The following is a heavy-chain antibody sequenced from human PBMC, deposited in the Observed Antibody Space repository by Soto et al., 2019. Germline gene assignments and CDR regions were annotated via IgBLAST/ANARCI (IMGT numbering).Heavy chain of an antibody. V-gene: IGHV3-74*01. J-gene: IGHJ6*02. CDR3: AREPFYGGNAFYYYYGMDV. D-gene: IGHD4-17*01. CDR1: GFTFSSYW. Sequence: EVQLVESGGGLVQPGGSLRLSCAASGFTFSSYWMHWVRQAPGKGLVWVSRINSDGSSTSYADSVKGRFTISRDNAKNTLYLQMNSLRAEDTAVYYGAREPFYGGNAFYYYYGMDVWGQGTTVTVSS. CDR2: INSDGSST.